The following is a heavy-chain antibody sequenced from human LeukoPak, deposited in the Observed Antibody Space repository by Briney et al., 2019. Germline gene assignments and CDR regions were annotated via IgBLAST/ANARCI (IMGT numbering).Heavy chain of an antibody. V-gene: IGHV4-59*01. J-gene: IGHJ4*02. Sequence: SETLSLTCTVSGGSISSYYWSWIRQPPGKGLEWIGYIYYSGSTTYNPSLKSRVTISVDTSKTQFSLRLSSVTAADTAVYYCARGDSYDLYYFDYWGQGTLVTVSS. CDR3: ARGDSYDLYYFDY. CDR2: IYYSGST. D-gene: IGHD5-18*01. CDR1: GGSISSYY.